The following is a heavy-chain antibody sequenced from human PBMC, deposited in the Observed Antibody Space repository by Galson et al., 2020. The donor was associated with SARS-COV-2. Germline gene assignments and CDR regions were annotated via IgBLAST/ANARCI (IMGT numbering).Heavy chain of an antibody. J-gene: IGHJ4*02. CDR2: IYSSGGT. CDR3: ARGGNNGFWSGYRFED. V-gene: IGHV4-61*02. D-gene: IGHD3-3*01. Sequence: SETLSLTCSVYGGSISSGNYYWNWIRQPAGMGLEWIARIYSSGGTTANPSLSSRVSISMDVSKNQFSLKLRSVTAADTAVYYCARGGNNGFWSGYRFEDWGQGTLVTVSS. CDR1: GGSISSGNYY.